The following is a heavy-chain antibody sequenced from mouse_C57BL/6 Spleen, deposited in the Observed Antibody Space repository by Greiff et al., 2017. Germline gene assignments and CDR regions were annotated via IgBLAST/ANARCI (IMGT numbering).Heavy chain of an antibody. CDR2: IRSKSNNYAT. D-gene: IGHD2-2*01. CDR1: GFSFNTYA. CDR3: VRADGYDPYYYAMDY. Sequence: EVQGVESGGGLVQPKGSLKLSCAASGFSFNTYAMNWVRQAPGKGLEWVARIRSKSNNYATYYADSVKDRFTISRDDSESMLYLQMNNLKTEDTAMYYCVRADGYDPYYYAMDYWGQGTSVTVSS. J-gene: IGHJ4*01. V-gene: IGHV10-1*01.